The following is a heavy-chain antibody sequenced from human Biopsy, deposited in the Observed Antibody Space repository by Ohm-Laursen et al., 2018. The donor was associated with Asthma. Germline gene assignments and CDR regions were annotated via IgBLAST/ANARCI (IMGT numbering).Heavy chain of an antibody. CDR3: AKDSSGYYLNYFDY. CDR2: ISWNSGSI. J-gene: IGHJ4*02. D-gene: IGHD3-22*01. V-gene: IGHV3-9*01. CDR1: GFTFDDYA. Sequence: SLRLSCTASGFTFDDYAVHWVRQAPGKGLEWVLGISWNSGSIGYADSVKGRFTISRDNAKNSLYLQMNSLRAEDTALYYCAKDSSGYYLNYFDYWGQGTLVTVSS.